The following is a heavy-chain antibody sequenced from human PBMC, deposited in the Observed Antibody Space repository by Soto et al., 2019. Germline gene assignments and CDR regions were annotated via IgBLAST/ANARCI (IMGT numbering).Heavy chain of an antibody. J-gene: IGHJ2*01. CDR2: IKQDGSEK. CDR3: ARPGLVVVITSDWYFDL. CDR1: GFTISSYW. D-gene: IGHD3-22*01. V-gene: IGHV3-7*01. Sequence: EVQLGESGGGLVQPGGSLRLSCAASGFTISSYWMSWVRQAPGKGLEWVANIKQDGSEKYYVDSVKGRFTISRDNAKNSLYLQMNSLRAEDTAVYYCARPGLVVVITSDWYFDLWGRGTLVTVSS.